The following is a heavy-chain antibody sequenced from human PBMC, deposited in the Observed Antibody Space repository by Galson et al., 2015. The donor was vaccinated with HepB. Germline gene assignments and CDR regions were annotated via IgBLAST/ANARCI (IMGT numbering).Heavy chain of an antibody. D-gene: IGHD6-13*01. Sequence: SLRLSCAASGFTFSSYAMSWVRQGLGQGLDWVSSLSGSGNTTYYPRSVKGRFTISRDNSKNTVYLQMNSLRAEDTAVYYCAKTVFSSTGGYYFDYWGQGTLVTVSS. CDR2: LSGSGNTT. V-gene: IGHV3-23*01. CDR1: GFTFSSYA. CDR3: AKTVFSSTGGYYFDY. J-gene: IGHJ4*02.